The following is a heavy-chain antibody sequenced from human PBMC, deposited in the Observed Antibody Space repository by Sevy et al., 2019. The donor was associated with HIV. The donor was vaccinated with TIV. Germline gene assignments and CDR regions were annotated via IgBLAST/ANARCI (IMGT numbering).Heavy chain of an antibody. J-gene: IGHJ4*02. D-gene: IGHD3-22*01. CDR3: ANNNSGYYYDY. V-gene: IGHV3-23*01. CDR2: ISSSGAGT. Sequence: GGSLRLSCVASGFTFSSYAMSWVRQAPGKGLEWVSGISSSGAGTYYADSVKGRFTISRDNSKNTLYLQMNSLRAEDTAVYYCANNNSGYYYDYWGQGTLVTVSS. CDR1: GFTFSSYA.